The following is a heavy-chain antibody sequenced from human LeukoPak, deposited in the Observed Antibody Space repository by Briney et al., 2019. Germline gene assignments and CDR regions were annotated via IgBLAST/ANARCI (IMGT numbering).Heavy chain of an antibody. CDR3: ARETRRVVVPAAIVVSPPHGPTRYNWFDP. J-gene: IGHJ5*02. CDR2: ISAYNGNT. CDR1: GGTFSSYA. D-gene: IGHD2-2*01. V-gene: IGHV1-18*01. Sequence: ASVKVSCKASGGTFSSYAISWVRQAPGQGLEWMGWISAYNGNTNYAQKLQGRVTMTTDTSTSTAYMELRSLRSDDTAVYYCARETRRVVVPAAIVVSPPHGPTRYNWFDPWGQGTLVTVSS.